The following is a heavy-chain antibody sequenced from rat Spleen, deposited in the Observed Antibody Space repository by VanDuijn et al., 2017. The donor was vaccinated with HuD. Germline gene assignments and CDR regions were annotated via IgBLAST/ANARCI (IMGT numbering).Heavy chain of an antibody. D-gene: IGHD1-10*01. CDR3: ARQTSITNWFAY. J-gene: IGHJ3*01. CDR1: GFTFNAYD. Sequence: EVQLVESDGGLVQPGRSLKLSCAASGFTFNAYDMAWVRQAPTKGLEWVASISPSGGSTYYRDSVKGRFTISRDNAKSSLYLQMDSLRSEDTATYYCARQTSITNWFAYWGQGTLVTVSS. V-gene: IGHV5S23*01. CDR2: ISPSGGST.